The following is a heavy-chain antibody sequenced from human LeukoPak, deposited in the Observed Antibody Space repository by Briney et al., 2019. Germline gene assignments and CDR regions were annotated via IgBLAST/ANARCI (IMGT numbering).Heavy chain of an antibody. J-gene: IGHJ4*02. CDR3: ATNSGSPGGY. D-gene: IGHD1-26*01. CDR2: IWYDGSNK. Sequence: GALRLSCAASGFTFSDYTIHWVRQASGKGLEWVAVIWYDGSNKYYADSVKGRFTISRDNSKNTLYLQMNSLRAEDTAMYYCATNSGSPGGYWGQGTLVTVSS. CDR1: GFTFSDYT. V-gene: IGHV3-33*01.